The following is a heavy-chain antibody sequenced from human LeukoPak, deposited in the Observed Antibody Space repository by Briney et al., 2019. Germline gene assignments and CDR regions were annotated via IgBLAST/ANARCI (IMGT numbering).Heavy chain of an antibody. CDR1: GGSISSYY. Sequence: KPSETLSLTCTVSGGSISSYYWSWIRQPAGKGLEWIGRIYTSGSTNYNPSLKSRVTMSVDTSKNQFSLKLSSVTAADTAVYYCARDWIDYGDYGVNRWFDPWGQGTLVTVSS. V-gene: IGHV4-4*07. CDR3: ARDWIDYGDYGVNRWFDP. CDR2: IYTSGST. J-gene: IGHJ5*02. D-gene: IGHD4-17*01.